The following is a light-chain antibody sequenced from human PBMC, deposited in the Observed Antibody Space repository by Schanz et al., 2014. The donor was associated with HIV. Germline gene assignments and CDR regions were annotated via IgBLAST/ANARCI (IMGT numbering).Light chain of an antibody. Sequence: QSVLTQPASVSGSPGQSITISCTGTSSDVGGYKYVSWYQQHPGKAPKLMIFEVSSRPSGVSNRFSGSKSGNTASLTISGLQAEDEADYYCCSFAGTIWVFGGGTKLTVL. CDR2: EVS. CDR3: CSFAGTIWV. V-gene: IGLV2-14*03. J-gene: IGLJ3*02. CDR1: SSDVGGYKY.